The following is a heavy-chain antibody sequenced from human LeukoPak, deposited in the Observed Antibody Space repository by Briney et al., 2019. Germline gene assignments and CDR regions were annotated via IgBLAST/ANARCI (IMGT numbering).Heavy chain of an antibody. CDR1: GFTFNTYG. J-gene: IGHJ4*02. CDR3: AKALVTTLINTYQIDF. Sequence: PGGSLRLSCAASGFTFNTYGMHYFRQSPCKRPEGVAFIRYDLSKEFYADSLKGRFTVSRDNSQNTLFLQINSLRTEDTAVYYCAKALVTTLINTYQIDFWGQGTLVTVSS. V-gene: IGHV3-30*02. CDR2: IRYDLSKE. D-gene: IGHD4-23*01.